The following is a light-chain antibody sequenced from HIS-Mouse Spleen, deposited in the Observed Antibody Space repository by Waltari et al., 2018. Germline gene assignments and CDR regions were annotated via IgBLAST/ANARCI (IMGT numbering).Light chain of an antibody. V-gene: IGLV3-10*01. Sequence: SYELTQPPSVSVSPGQTARITCSGDALPKKYAYWYQQKSGQAPLLVLSEDSKTPSGVPEGVAGSSAGTIATLTISGAQVEDEADYYCYSTDSSGNHRVFGGGTKLTVL. CDR2: EDS. CDR1: ALPKKY. J-gene: IGLJ2*01. CDR3: YSTDSSGNHRV.